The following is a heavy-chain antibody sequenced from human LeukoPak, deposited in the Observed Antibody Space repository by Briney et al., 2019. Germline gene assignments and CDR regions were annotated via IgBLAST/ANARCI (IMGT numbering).Heavy chain of an antibody. CDR2: IDWDNAK. J-gene: IGHJ3*02. D-gene: IGHD1-26*01. V-gene: IGHV2-70*17. CDR3: ARMYRRSGSHRDAFDI. CDR1: GFSLSSSGMC. Sequence: ESGPALVEPTQTLTLTCTFSGFSLSSSGMCVTRIRQPPGKALEWLARIDWDNAKFHNTSLKTRLTVSKDTSKNQVVLTMTNMDPVDTATYYCARMYRRSGSHRDAFDIWGRGTMVTVSS.